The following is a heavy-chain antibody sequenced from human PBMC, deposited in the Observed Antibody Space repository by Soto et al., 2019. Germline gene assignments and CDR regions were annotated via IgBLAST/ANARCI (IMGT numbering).Heavy chain of an antibody. Sequence: SETLSLTCTVSGGSISSGGYYWSWIRQHPGKGLEWIGYIYYSGSTYYNPSLKSRVTISVDTSKNQFSLKLSSVTAADTAVYYCARDHYDSSGYYYNYWGQGTLVTVSS. J-gene: IGHJ4*02. CDR2: IYYSGST. V-gene: IGHV4-31*03. CDR1: GGSISSGGYY. CDR3: ARDHYDSSGYYYNY. D-gene: IGHD3-22*01.